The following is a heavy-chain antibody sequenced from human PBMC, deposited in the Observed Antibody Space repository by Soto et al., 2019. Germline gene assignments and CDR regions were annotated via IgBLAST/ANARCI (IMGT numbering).Heavy chain of an antibody. J-gene: IGHJ6*02. CDR2: MNPNSGNT. Sequence: ASVKVSCKASGYTFTSYNINWVRQATGQGLEWMGWMNPNSGNTGYAQKFQGRVTMTRNTSISTAYMELSSLRSEDTAVYYCARGEVEYGDYDPYYYYGMDVWGQGTTVTV. V-gene: IGHV1-8*01. CDR1: GYTFTSYN. CDR3: ARGEVEYGDYDPYYYYGMDV. D-gene: IGHD4-17*01.